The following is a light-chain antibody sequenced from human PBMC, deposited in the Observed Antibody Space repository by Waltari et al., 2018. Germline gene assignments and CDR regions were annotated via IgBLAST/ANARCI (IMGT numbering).Light chain of an antibody. CDR1: DIGSQT. CDR2: YDS. CDR3: QVWDSSNDHPVV. V-gene: IGLV3-21*04. Sequence: SYVLTQPPSVSVAPGQTARVICGGNDIGSQTVHWYQHKPGQDPVVVISYDSDRPSGIPERFAGSNSGDTATLTIRRVEAGDEADYYCQVWDSSNDHPVVFGGGTKLTVL. J-gene: IGLJ2*01.